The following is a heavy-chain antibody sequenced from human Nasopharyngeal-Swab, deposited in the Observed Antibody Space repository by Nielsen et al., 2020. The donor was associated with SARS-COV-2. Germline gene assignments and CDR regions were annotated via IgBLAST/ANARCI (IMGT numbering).Heavy chain of an antibody. D-gene: IGHD3-16*01. V-gene: IGHV4-31*03. Sequence: LRLTCTVPGGSISSDTYFWSWIRQHPGKGLEWIGYIYYSGSTYYNPSLRSRLTISLDTSKNQFSLQLTSVTDADTAVNYCARRVKAGGYYVDTWGQGALVTVSS. CDR3: ARRVKAGGYYVDT. J-gene: IGHJ5*02. CDR1: GGSISSDTYF. CDR2: IYYSGST.